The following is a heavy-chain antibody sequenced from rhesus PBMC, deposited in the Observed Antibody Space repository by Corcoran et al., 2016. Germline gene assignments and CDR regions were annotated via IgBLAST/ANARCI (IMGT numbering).Heavy chain of an antibody. V-gene: IGHV1S2*01. Sequence: QVQLVQSGAEVKKPGSSVKVSCKASGYTFTEYYMHWVRQAPRQGLEWMGWINPYNGNKNYAQKFQGRVTRTRDTSTSTAYMELSSLGSEDTAVYYCARDQGSWNNGGLDSWGQGVVVTVSS. D-gene: IGHD1-20*01. CDR1: GYTFTEYY. CDR2: INPYNGNK. CDR3: ARDQGSWNNGGLDS. J-gene: IGHJ6*01.